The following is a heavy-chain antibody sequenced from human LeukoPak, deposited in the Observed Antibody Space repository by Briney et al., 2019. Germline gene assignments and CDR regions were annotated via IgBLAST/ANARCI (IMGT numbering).Heavy chain of an antibody. Sequence: GGSLRLSCAVSGFTFSSYAMSWARQAPGKGLEWVSGISFSGDSTYYSGSVKGRFTISRDNSKNTLYLEMSSLRVEDTAEYYCAKSRCSTSCYGGDVWGQGTTVTVS. V-gene: IGHV3-23*01. CDR3: AKSRCSTSCYGGDV. D-gene: IGHD2-2*01. J-gene: IGHJ6*02. CDR1: GFTFSSYA. CDR2: ISFSGDST.